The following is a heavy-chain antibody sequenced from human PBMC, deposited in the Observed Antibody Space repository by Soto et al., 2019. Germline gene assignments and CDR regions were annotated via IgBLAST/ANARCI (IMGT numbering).Heavy chain of an antibody. CDR3: ARIGGWYDIDF. V-gene: IGHV4-61*01. CDR2: IFYNGTA. J-gene: IGHJ4*02. Sequence: SETLSLTCSVSGGSVSSGSFHWSWIRQPPGKGLQFIGSIFYNGTANYSPSLKNRVSISIDTSQSQFFLQLISVAAADTAVYYSARIGGWYDIDFWGQGSLVT. D-gene: IGHD6-19*01. CDR1: GGSVSSGSFH.